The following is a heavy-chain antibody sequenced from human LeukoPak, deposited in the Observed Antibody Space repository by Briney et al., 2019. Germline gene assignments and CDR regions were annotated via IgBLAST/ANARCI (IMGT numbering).Heavy chain of an antibody. CDR2: SSSSSSTI. D-gene: IGHD1-1*01. CDR1: GLTFSSYT. J-gene: IGHJ4*02. Sequence: GSLRLSCAASGLTFSSYTMNWVRQAPGKGLEWVSYSSSSSSTIYYVDSVKGRFTVSRDNAKNSLYLQMNSLKTEDTAVYYCTSGLSVRRSNNTPVDYWGQGTLVTVSS. CDR3: TSGLSVRRSNNTPVDY. V-gene: IGHV3-48*01.